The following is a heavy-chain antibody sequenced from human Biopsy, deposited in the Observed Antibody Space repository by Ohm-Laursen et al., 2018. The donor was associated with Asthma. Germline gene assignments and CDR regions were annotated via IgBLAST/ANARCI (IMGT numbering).Heavy chain of an antibody. J-gene: IGHJ3*01. D-gene: IGHD3-22*01. CDR2: IKHDGSEN. CDR3: VKDTVEDRGGYYTFDV. V-gene: IGHV3-7*01. Sequence: SLRLSCAASGFTFGDYWMSWVRQVPGRGLEWVANIKHDGSENNHVDSLKGRFTISRDNAKNSLYLQMNSLRAEDTAVYYCVKDTVEDRGGYYTFDVWGQGTKVTVSS. CDR1: GFTFGDYW.